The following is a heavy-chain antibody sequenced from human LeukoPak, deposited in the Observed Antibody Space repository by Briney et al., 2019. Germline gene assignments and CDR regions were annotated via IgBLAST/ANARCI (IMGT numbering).Heavy chain of an antibody. CDR2: IIPILGTA. Sequence: SVKVSCKASGGTFSSYTISWVRQAPGQGLEWMGRIIPILGTANYAQRFQGRVTITADKSTSTAYMELSSLRSEDTAVYYCARARNWNYGHYFDYWGQGTLVTVSS. CDR1: GGTFSSYT. CDR3: ARARNWNYGHYFDY. J-gene: IGHJ4*02. V-gene: IGHV1-69*08. D-gene: IGHD1-7*01.